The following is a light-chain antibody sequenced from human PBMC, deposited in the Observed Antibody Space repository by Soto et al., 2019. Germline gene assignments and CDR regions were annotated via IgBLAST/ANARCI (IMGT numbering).Light chain of an antibody. V-gene: IGKV3-20*01. J-gene: IGKJ1*01. CDR1: QSVNSSY. CDR2: GAS. CDR3: QQYGISPWT. Sequence: IALTHSTDTKSSSPGERATLSCSASQSVNSSYLAWYQHKPGQAPRLLIYGASRRATGIPERFRGTGSGTDFTLTISRLEPEDFAVYSCQQYGISPWTFGHVSIVDIK.